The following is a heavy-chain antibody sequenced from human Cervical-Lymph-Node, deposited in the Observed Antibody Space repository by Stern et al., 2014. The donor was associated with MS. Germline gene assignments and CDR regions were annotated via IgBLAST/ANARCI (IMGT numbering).Heavy chain of an antibody. CDR1: GYTFTSYG. CDR2: ISVDNGNT. CDR3: AVAAAGTSWFDP. J-gene: IGHJ5*02. Sequence: QDQLVQSGAEVRKPGASVKLSCKASGYTFTSYGISWVRQAPGQGLEWMGWISVDNGNTDYAQKFQGGVTMTADTSTDTAYMELRRLRSDETAVYYCAVAAAGTSWFDPWGQGTLVTVTS. D-gene: IGHD6-13*01. V-gene: IGHV1-18*01.